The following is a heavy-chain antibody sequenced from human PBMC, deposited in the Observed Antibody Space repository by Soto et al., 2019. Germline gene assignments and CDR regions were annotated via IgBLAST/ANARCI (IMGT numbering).Heavy chain of an antibody. CDR2: IYYSGST. Sequence: SETLSLTCTVSGGSVSSGSYYWSWIRQPPGKGLEWIGYIYYSGSTNYNPSLKSRVTISVDTSKNQFSLKLSSVTAADTAVYYCARGGLDYYGSGSYNLFDPWGQGSLVTVSS. CDR1: GGSVSSGSYY. V-gene: IGHV4-61*01. J-gene: IGHJ5*02. CDR3: ARGGLDYYGSGSYNLFDP. D-gene: IGHD3-10*01.